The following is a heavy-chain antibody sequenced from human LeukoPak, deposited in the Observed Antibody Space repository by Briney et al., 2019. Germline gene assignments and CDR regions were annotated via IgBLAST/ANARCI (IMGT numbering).Heavy chain of an antibody. D-gene: IGHD6-19*01. CDR3: ARQAVAGSADAFGI. CDR2: IYYSGST. J-gene: IGHJ3*02. Sequence: PSETLSLTCTVSGGSISSYYWSWIRQPPGKGLEWIGYIYYSGSTNYNPSLKSRVTISVDTSKNQFSLKLSSVTAADTAVYYCARQAVAGSADAFGIWGQGTMVTVSS. CDR1: GGSISSYY. V-gene: IGHV4-59*08.